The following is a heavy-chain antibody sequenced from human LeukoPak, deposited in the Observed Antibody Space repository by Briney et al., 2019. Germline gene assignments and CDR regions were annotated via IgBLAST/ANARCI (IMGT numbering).Heavy chain of an antibody. CDR1: GFTFSSYA. CDR2: ISGSGGST. CDR3: AKDRNYGHYDY. V-gene: IGHV3-23*01. J-gene: IGHJ4*02. Sequence: GASLRLSCAASGFTFSSYAMSWVRQAPGKGLEWVSAISGSGGSTYYADSVKGRFTISRDNSKNTLYLQMNSLRAEDTAAYYCAKDRNYGHYDYWGQGTLVTVSS. D-gene: IGHD3-10*01.